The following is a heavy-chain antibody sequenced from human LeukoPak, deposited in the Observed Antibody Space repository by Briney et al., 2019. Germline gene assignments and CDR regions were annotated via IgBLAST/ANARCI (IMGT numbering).Heavy chain of an antibody. CDR3: ARDPYSSGWYKDAFDI. J-gene: IGHJ3*02. Sequence: GGSLRLSCAASGFTFSSYSVNWVRQAPGKGLEWVSSISGSSSYINYADSVKGRFTISRDNAQNSLFLQLNSLRAEDTAVYYCARDPYSSGWYKDAFDIWGQGTMVTVSS. CDR1: GFTFSSYS. D-gene: IGHD6-19*01. CDR2: ISGSSSYI. V-gene: IGHV3-21*01.